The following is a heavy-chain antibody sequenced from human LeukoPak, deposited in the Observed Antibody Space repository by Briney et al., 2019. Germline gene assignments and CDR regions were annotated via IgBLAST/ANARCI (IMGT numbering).Heavy chain of an antibody. J-gene: IGHJ4*02. CDR2: IIPIFGTA. CDR3: AREGLSDSSGPLWYFDY. CDR1: GGTFSSYA. Sequence: SVKVSCKASGGTFSSYAISWVRQAPGQGLEWMGGIIPIFGTANYAQKFQGRVTITAGESTSTAYMELSSLRSEDTAVYYCAREGLSDSSGPLWYFDYWGQGTLVTVSS. V-gene: IGHV1-69*01. D-gene: IGHD6-19*01.